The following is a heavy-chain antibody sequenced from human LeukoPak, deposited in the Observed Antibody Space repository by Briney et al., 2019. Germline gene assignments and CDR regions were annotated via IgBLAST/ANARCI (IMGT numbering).Heavy chain of an antibody. CDR3: ARRDRSGYYYR. V-gene: IGHV3-30-3*01. J-gene: IGHJ4*02. CDR1: GFTFSSYA. CDR2: ISYDGSNK. D-gene: IGHD3-22*01. Sequence: GGSLRLSCAASGFTFSSYAMHWVRQAPGKGLEWVAVISYDGSNKYYADSVQGRFTISRDNSKNTLFLQMNSLRAEDTAVYYCARRDRSGYYYRWGQGTLVTVSS.